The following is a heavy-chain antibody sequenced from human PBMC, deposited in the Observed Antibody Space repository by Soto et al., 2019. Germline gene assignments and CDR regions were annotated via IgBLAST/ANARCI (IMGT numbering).Heavy chain of an antibody. CDR3: ARVTEYSGYDLLGNYYYYYYMDV. D-gene: IGHD5-12*01. CDR1: GGSISSYY. CDR2: IYYSGST. J-gene: IGHJ6*03. V-gene: IGHV4-59*01. Sequence: QVQLQESGPGLVKPSETLSLTCTVSGGSISSYYWSWIRQPPGKGLEWIGYIYYSGSTNYNPSLKSRVTISVDTSKNQFSPKLSSVTAADTAVYYCARVTEYSGYDLLGNYYYYYYMDVWGKGTTVTVSS.